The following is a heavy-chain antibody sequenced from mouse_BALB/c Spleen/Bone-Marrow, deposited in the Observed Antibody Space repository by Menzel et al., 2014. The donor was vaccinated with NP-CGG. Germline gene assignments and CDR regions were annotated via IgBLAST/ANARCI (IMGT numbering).Heavy chain of an antibody. CDR2: ISYSGST. CDR3: ARSADWYFDG. CDR1: GYSITSDYA. J-gene: IGHJ1*01. Sequence: VQLKQSGPGLVKPSQSLSLTCTVTGYSITSDYAWHWIRQFPGNKLEWMGYISYSGSTSYYPYLKSRISITRDTSKNQFFLQLNSVTNEDTATYYCARSADWYFDGWGAGTTVTVAS. V-gene: IGHV3-2*02.